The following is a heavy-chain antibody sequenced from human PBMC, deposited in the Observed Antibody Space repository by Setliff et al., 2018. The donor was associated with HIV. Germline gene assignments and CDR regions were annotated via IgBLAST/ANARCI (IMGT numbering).Heavy chain of an antibody. Sequence: GASVKVSCKASGYTLTNYDINWVRQAPGQGLEWMGGIIPVFGPPNYAKKFQFRLTITADESTNTAYMELSSLKSEDTAVYYCARGRTQWPNYNYFDPWGLGTLVTVSS. V-gene: IGHV1-69*13. CDR2: IIPVFGPP. CDR3: ARGRTQWPNYNYFDP. D-gene: IGHD6-19*01. CDR1: GYTLTNYD. J-gene: IGHJ5*02.